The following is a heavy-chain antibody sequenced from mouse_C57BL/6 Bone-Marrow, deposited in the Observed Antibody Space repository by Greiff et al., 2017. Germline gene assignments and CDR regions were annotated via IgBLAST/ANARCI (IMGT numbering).Heavy chain of an antibody. D-gene: IGHD1-1*01. CDR3: ARGWYYGSSHWYFDV. CDR1: GYTFTSYW. J-gene: IGHJ1*03. CDR2: IHPNSGST. V-gene: IGHV1-64*01. Sequence: QVQLQQSGAELVKPGASVKLSCKASGYTFTSYWMHWVKQRPGQGLEWIGMIHPNSGSTNYNEKFKSKATLTVDKSSSTAYMQLSSLTSEDSAVYYCARGWYYGSSHWYFDVWGTGTTVTVSS.